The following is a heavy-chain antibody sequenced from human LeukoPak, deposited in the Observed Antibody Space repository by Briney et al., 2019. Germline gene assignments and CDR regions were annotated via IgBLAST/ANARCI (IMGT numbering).Heavy chain of an antibody. V-gene: IGHV4-30-2*01. CDR2: IYHSVST. Sequence: SETLPLTCTVSGGSISGGGFYWTWIRQPPGEGLEWIGYIYHSVSTYYNPSLKRRVTISLDRSKNQFSLKLSSMTAADTAVYYCARALDIFHYYMDVWGKGTTVTVSS. D-gene: IGHD2-2*03. CDR1: GGSISGGGFY. CDR3: ARALDIFHYYMDV. J-gene: IGHJ6*03.